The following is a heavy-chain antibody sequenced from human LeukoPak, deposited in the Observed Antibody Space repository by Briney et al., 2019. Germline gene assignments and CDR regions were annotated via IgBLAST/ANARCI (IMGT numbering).Heavy chain of an antibody. V-gene: IGHV4-30-4*01. J-gene: IGHJ4*02. Sequence: PSETLSLTCTVSNDSISSGDYYWNWIRQPPGKGLEWIGYIFHRGGTSYNPSLKSRILFSLDTSQNQFSLKLNSVTAADTAVYYCVREILYCSGGSCYRGPFDNWGQGTLVTVSA. D-gene: IGHD2-15*01. CDR1: NDSISSGDYY. CDR3: VREILYCSGGSCYRGPFDN. CDR2: IFHRGGT.